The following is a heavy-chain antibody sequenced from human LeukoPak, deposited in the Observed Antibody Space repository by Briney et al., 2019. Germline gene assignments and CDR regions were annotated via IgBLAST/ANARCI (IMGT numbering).Heavy chain of an antibody. CDR1: GFTFGSSA. D-gene: IGHD6-13*01. CDR2: FSRSGPDT. V-gene: IGHV3-23*01. Sequence: GGSLRLSCAASGFTFGSSAMSWVRQAPGKGPEWVSTFSRSGPDTYYADSVKGRFTIFRDNSKNTLYLQMNSLRAEDAAVYYFWEGSLGSWYYFDYWGQGTLVTVSS. J-gene: IGHJ4*02. CDR3: WEGSLGSWYYFDY.